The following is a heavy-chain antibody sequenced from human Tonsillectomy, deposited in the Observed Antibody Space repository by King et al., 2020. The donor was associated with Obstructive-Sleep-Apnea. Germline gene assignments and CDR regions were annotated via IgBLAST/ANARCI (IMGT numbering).Heavy chain of an antibody. Sequence: QVQLVQSGAEVKKPGASVKVSCKASGYTFTSYGISWVRQAPGQGLEWMGWISAYNGNTNYAQKLQGRVTMTTDTSTSTAYMELRSLRSDDTAVYYCAIVPDYYGSGSYYNVGFLDYWGQGTLVTVSS. V-gene: IGHV1-18*01. CDR2: ISAYNGNT. J-gene: IGHJ4*02. CDR3: AIVPDYYGSGSYYNVGFLDY. CDR1: GYTFTSYG. D-gene: IGHD3-10*01.